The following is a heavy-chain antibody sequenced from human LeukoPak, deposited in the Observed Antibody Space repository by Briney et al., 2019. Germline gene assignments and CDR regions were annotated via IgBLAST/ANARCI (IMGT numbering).Heavy chain of an antibody. V-gene: IGHV4-59*01. Sequence: SETLSLTCTVSGGSIGSYYWSWIRQPPGKGLEWIGYIYYSGSTNYNPSLKSRVTISVDTSKNQFSLKLSSVAAADTAVYYCARDQLGGYYYDYWGQGTLVTVSS. CDR3: ARDQLGGYYYDY. D-gene: IGHD3-22*01. J-gene: IGHJ4*02. CDR1: GGSIGSYY. CDR2: IYYSGST.